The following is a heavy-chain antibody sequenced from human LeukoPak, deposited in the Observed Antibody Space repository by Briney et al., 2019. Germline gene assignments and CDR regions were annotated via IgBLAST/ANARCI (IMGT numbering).Heavy chain of an antibody. CDR3: ARNASITGTTENYYYYYMDV. CDR2: INPNSGGT. Sequence: ASVKVSCKASGYTFTGYYMHWVRQAPGQGLEWMGWINPNSGGTNYAQKFQGRVTMTRDTSISTAYMELSRLRSDDTAVYYCARNASITGTTENYYYYYMDVWGKGTTVTVSS. CDR1: GYTFTGYY. V-gene: IGHV1-2*02. D-gene: IGHD1-7*01. J-gene: IGHJ6*03.